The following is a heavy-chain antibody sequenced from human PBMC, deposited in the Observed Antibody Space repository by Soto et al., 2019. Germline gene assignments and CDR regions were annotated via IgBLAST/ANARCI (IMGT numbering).Heavy chain of an antibody. CDR3: AKGKTRYDYGDYFDY. D-gene: IGHD4-17*01. Sequence: GGSLRLSCAASGFTFSSYAMSWVRQAPGKGLEWVSAISGSGGSTYYADSVKGRLTISRDNSKNTLYLQMNSLRAEDTAVYYCAKGKTRYDYGDYFDYWGQGTLVTVSS. CDR1: GFTFSSYA. CDR2: ISGSGGST. J-gene: IGHJ4*02. V-gene: IGHV3-23*01.